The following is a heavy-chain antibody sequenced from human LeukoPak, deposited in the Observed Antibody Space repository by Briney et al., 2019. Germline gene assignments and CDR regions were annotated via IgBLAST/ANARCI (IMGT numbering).Heavy chain of an antibody. V-gene: IGHV5-51*01. CDR1: GYSFTSYW. J-gene: IGHJ5*02. CDR2: IYPGDPDT. CDR3: ARHSGTIFGVVPFDP. D-gene: IGHD3-3*01. Sequence: ESLKISSKGSGYSFTSYWIGWVGQMPGKGLEWMGIIYPGDPDTRYSTSFQGQVTISADKSISTAYLQWSSLKASDTAMYYCARHSGTIFGVVPFDPWGQGTLVTVSS.